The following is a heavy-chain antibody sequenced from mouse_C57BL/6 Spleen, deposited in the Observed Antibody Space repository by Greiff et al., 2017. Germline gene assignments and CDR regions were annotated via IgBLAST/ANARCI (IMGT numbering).Heavy chain of an antibody. V-gene: IGHV6-6*01. CDR1: GFTFSDAW. D-gene: IGHD1-1*01. Sequence: DVQLQESGGGLVQPGGSMKLSCAASGFTFSDAWMDWVRQSPEKGLEWVAEIRNKANNHATYYAESVKGRFTISRDDSKSSVYLQMNSLRAENTGIYYCTRMNLLLFMDYWGQGTSVTVSS. J-gene: IGHJ4*01. CDR2: IRNKANNHAT. CDR3: TRMNLLLFMDY.